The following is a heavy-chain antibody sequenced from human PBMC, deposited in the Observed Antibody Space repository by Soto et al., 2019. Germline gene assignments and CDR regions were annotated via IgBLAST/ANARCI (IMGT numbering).Heavy chain of an antibody. Sequence: GGSLRISCSASGFTFSSYDMHWVRQGPGKGLEWVSAIGTAGDTNYAGSVKGRFTISRENAKNSLYLQMNSLRAGDTAIYFCARAIGPTLFDYWGQGTLVTVSS. J-gene: IGHJ4*02. D-gene: IGHD3-22*01. CDR1: GFTFSSYD. V-gene: IGHV3-13*04. CDR3: ARAIGPTLFDY. CDR2: IGTAGDT.